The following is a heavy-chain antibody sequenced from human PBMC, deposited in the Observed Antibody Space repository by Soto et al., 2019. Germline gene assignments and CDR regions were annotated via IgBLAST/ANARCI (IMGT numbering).Heavy chain of an antibody. CDR3: YTDSNSFED. V-gene: IGHV4-59*01. CDR2: VYYSRST. CDR1: GGSIRSYY. J-gene: IGHJ4*02. Sequence: SETLSLTCTVSGGSIRSYYWSWIRQRPGQGLEWIGYVYYSRSTDYNPSLKIRVTISVATSKNKFPMKLRPVTAAAADAYDCYTDSNSFEDWGQGTLVTVSS.